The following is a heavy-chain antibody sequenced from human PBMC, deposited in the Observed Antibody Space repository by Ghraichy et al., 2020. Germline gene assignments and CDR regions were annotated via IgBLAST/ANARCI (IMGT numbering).Heavy chain of an antibody. CDR3: ARAPYDDDGFYDDGFDI. J-gene: IGHJ3*02. CDR2: IYHSGTT. CDR1: NGSINSGSFS. V-gene: IGHV4-30-2*01. Sequence: SETLSLTCAVSNGSINSGSFSWSWIRHPPGKGLEWIGYIYHSGTTYYNPSLKSRVTVSLDDSKNQFSLRLNSVTAADTAVYYCARAPYDDDGFYDDGFDIWGQGTMFTVSS. D-gene: IGHD3-22*01.